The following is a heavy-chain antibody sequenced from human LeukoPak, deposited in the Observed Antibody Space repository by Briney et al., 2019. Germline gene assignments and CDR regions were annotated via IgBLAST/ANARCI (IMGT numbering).Heavy chain of an antibody. Sequence: SETLSLTCTVSGGSISSGGYYWGWIRQPPGKGLEWIGSIYYSGSTYYNPSLKSRVTISVDTSKNQFSLKLSSVTAADTAVYYCARLSPVVAATHWFDPWGQGTLVAVSS. D-gene: IGHD2-15*01. V-gene: IGHV4-39*01. CDR3: ARLSPVVAATHWFDP. J-gene: IGHJ5*02. CDR2: IYYSGST. CDR1: GGSISSGGYY.